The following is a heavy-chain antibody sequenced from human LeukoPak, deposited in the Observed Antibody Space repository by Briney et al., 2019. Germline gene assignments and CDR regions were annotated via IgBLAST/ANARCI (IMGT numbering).Heavy chain of an antibody. CDR2: IIPIFGTA. CDR3: ATSRGDGPRDDDTAMKE. J-gene: IGHJ4*02. Sequence: SVKVSCKASGGTFSSYAISWVRQAPGQGLEWMGRIIPIFGTANYAQKFQGRVTITTDESTSTAYMELSSLRSEDTAVYYCATSRGDGPRDDDTAMKEWGQGTLVTVSS. CDR1: GGTFSSYA. D-gene: IGHD5-18*01. V-gene: IGHV1-69*05.